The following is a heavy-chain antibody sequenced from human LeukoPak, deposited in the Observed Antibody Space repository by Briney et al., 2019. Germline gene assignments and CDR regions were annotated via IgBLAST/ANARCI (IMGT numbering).Heavy chain of an antibody. CDR3: VGSSSPGNYYYYMDV. D-gene: IGHD6-6*01. Sequence: ASVTVSFKGSGYTFTSYDINGVRQAAGQGGEGVGWMNPNSGNTGYAQKFQGRVTITRNTSISTAYMELSSLRSEDTAVYYCVGSSSPGNYYYYMDVWGKGTTVTVS. CDR1: GYTFTSYD. J-gene: IGHJ6*03. CDR2: MNPNSGNT. V-gene: IGHV1-8*03.